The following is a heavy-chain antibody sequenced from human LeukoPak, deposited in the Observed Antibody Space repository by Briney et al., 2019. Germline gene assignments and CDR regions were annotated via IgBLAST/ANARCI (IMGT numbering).Heavy chain of an antibody. CDR2: IYSGGST. CDR1: GFPVGSNT. J-gene: IGHJ4*02. CDR3: ARGGSYFDISGYYFY. Sequence: GGSLRLSCAASGFPVGSNTMSWDRQAPGKGLEWASIIYSGGSTSYADSVKGRFTISRDNSKNTLYLQMNSLRTEDTAVYYCARGGSYFDISGYYFYWGQGTLVSVSS. V-gene: IGHV3-66*01. D-gene: IGHD3-22*01.